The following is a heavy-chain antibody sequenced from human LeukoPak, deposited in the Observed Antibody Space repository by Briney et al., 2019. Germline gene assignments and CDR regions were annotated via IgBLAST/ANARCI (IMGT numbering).Heavy chain of an antibody. CDR2: IIPIFGTA. CDR1: GYTFTSYA. D-gene: IGHD6-25*01. J-gene: IGHJ6*03. V-gene: IGHV1-69*05. Sequence: SVKVSCKASGYTFTSYAISWVRQAPGQGLEWMGGIIPIFGTANYAQKFQGRVTITTDESTSTAYMELSSLRSEDTAVYYCARGGYSSGHYYYYYMDVWGKGTTVTVSS. CDR3: ARGGYSSGHYYYYYMDV.